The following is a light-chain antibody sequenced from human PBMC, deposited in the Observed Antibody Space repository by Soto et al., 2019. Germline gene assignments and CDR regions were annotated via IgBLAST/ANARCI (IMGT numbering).Light chain of an antibody. CDR1: QGIRND. Sequence: IQMTQSPSSLPASVGDRVTITCRASQGIRNDLGWYQQKPGKXPXXLIYSTSSLQSGVPSRFSGSGSGTEFTLTISSLQPDDFATYDCQQYDTYWTFGQGTKVDIK. J-gene: IGKJ1*01. V-gene: IGKV1-6*01. CDR3: QQYDTYWT. CDR2: STS.